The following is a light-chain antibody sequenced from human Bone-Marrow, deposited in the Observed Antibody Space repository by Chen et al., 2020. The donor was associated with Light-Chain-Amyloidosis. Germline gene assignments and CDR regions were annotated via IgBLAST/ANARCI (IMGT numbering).Light chain of an antibody. V-gene: IGLV2-14*01. Sequence: QSPLTQPASASGSPVQSTPLSCTGTSSDVGGDNHVSWYQQHPDKPPKLMIYEVTNRPSWVPDRFSGSKSDNTASLTISGLQTEDEADYFCSSYTITNTLVFGSGTRVTVL. CDR3: SSYTITNTLV. CDR2: EVT. J-gene: IGLJ1*01. CDR1: SSDVGGDNH.